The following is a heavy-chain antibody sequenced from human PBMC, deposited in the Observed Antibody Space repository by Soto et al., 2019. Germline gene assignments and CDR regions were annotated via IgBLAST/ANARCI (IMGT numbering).Heavy chain of an antibody. CDR2: IYYSGNT. V-gene: IGHV4-39*01. Sequence: SETLSLTCTVSGGSISSSSYYWGWIRQPPGKGLEWIGSIYYSGNTYYNPSLKSRVTISVDTSKNQFYLQLSSVTAADTAVYYCGRYGNDAFDIWGQGTMVTVSS. CDR1: GGSISSSSYY. D-gene: IGHD4-17*01. J-gene: IGHJ3*02. CDR3: GRYGNDAFDI.